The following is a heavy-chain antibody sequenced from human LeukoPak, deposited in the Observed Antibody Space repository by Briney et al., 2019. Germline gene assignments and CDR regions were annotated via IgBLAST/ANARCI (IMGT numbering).Heavy chain of an antibody. CDR2: ISGSGGST. Sequence: GGSLRLSCAASGFTFSSYAMSWVRQAPGEGLEWVSAISGSGGSTYYADSVKGRFTISRDNSKNTLYLQMNSLRAEDTAVYYCAKDPSLSGSYLRPYYFDYWGQGTLVTVSS. J-gene: IGHJ4*02. V-gene: IGHV3-23*01. D-gene: IGHD1-26*01. CDR3: AKDPSLSGSYLRPYYFDY. CDR1: GFTFSSYA.